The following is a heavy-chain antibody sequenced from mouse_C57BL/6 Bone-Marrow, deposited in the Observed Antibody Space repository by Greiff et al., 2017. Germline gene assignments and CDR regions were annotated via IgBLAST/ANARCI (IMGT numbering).Heavy chain of an antibody. J-gene: IGHJ3*01. CDR1: GFTFSDYY. Sequence: EVQLVESGGGLVQPGGSLKLSCAASGFTFSDYYMYWVRQTPEKRLEWVAYISNGGGSTYYPDTVKGRFTISRDNAKNTLYLQMSRLKSEDTAMYYCARPPYYYGSSLFAYWGQGTLVTVSA. V-gene: IGHV5-12*01. CDR3: ARPPYYYGSSLFAY. D-gene: IGHD1-1*01. CDR2: ISNGGGST.